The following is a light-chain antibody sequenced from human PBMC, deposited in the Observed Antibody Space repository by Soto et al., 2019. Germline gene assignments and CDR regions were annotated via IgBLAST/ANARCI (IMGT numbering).Light chain of an antibody. CDR2: WAS. Sequence: DIVMTQSPDSLAVSLGERATINCKSSQSVLYSANNKNYLAWYQQKPGQPPKLLISWASTREYGVPDRFSGSGSGTDFTLTINSLQAEDVAVYYCQHHYNMPHTFGQGTSLQIK. CDR1: QSVLYSANNKNY. J-gene: IGKJ2*01. CDR3: QHHYNMPHT. V-gene: IGKV4-1*01.